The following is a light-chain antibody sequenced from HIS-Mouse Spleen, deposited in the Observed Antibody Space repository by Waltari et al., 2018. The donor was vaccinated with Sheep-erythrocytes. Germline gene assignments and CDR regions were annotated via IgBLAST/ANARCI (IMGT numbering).Light chain of an antibody. Sequence: DIQMTQSPSSLSASVGDRVTITCQASQDISNYLNWYQQKPGKAPKLVIYDASNLETGVPSRFSGSGSGTDFTFTISSLQPEDIATYYCQQYDNLFTFGPGTKVDIK. J-gene: IGKJ3*01. CDR1: QDISNY. V-gene: IGKV1-33*01. CDR3: QQYDNLFT. CDR2: DAS.